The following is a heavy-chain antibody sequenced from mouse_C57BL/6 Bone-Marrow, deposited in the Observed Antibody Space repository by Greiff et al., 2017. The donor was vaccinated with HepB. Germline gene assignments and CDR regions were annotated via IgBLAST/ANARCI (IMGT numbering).Heavy chain of an antibody. D-gene: IGHD1-1*01. CDR2: FHPYNDDT. CDR1: GYTFTTYP. Sequence: QVQLQQSGAELVKPGASVKMSCKASGYTFTTYPIEWMKQNHGKSLEWIGNFHPYNDDTNYNQKFKGKSTLTVDKSSSTAYMQLSSLTSEDSAVYYCARTTVVATGGFDYWGQGTTLTVSS. V-gene: IGHV1-47*01. J-gene: IGHJ2*01. CDR3: ARTTVVATGGFDY.